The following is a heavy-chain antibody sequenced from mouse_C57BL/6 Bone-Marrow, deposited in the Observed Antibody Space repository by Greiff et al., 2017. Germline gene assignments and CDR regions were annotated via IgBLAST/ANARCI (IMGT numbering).Heavy chain of an antibody. CDR3: ARRNYYYAMDY. V-gene: IGHV1-4*01. J-gene: IGHJ4*01. CDR2: INPSSGYT. D-gene: IGHD1-1*01. CDR1: GYTFTSYT. Sequence: QVQLQQSGAELARPGASVKMSCKASGYTFTSYTMHWVKQRPGQGLEWIGYINPSSGYTKYNQKFKDKATLTADKSSSTAYMQRSSLTSEDSAFYYCARRNYYYAMDYWGQGTSVTVSA.